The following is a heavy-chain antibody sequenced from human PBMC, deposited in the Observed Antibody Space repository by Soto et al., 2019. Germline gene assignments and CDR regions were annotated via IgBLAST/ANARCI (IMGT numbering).Heavy chain of an antibody. CDR3: ARVTNYDYVWGSYQTGLFDP. CDR2: ISAYNGNT. V-gene: IGHV1-18*01. D-gene: IGHD3-16*01. Sequence: ASVKVSCKASGYTFTSYGISWVRQATGQGLELMGWISAYNGNTNYAQKLQGRVTMTTDTSTSTAYMELRSLRSDDTAVYYCARVTNYDYVWGSYQTGLFDPWGQGTLVTVSS. J-gene: IGHJ5*02. CDR1: GYTFTSYG.